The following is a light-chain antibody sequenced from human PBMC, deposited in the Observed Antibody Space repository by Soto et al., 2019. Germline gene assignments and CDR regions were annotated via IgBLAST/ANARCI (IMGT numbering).Light chain of an antibody. CDR1: SGHDSYA. Sequence: QPVLTQSASDSASLGASVKLTCTLSSGHDSYAIAWHQQQPEKGPRYLMRVNSGGSHIKGDGIPDRFSGSSSGTDRYLTISSLQSEDEADFYCQTGATDIRLFAAGTKVTVL. CDR2: VNSGGSH. J-gene: IGLJ1*01. V-gene: IGLV4-69*01. CDR3: QTGATDIRL.